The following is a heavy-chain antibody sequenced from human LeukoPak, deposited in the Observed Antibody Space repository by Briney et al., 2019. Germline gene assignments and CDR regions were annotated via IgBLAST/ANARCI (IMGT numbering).Heavy chain of an antibody. J-gene: IGHJ4*02. CDR1: GFTFSSYS. Sequence: GGSLRLSCAASGFTFSSYSMNWVRQAPGKGLEWVSSISSSSSYIYYADSVKGRFTISRDNAKNSLYLQMNSLRAEDTAVYYCARGSVGAVDYWGREPWSPSPQ. D-gene: IGHD1-26*01. CDR3: ARGSVGAVDY. CDR2: ISSSSSYI. V-gene: IGHV3-21*01.